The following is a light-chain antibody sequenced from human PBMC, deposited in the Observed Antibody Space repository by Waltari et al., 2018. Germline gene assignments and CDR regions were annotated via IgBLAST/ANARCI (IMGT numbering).Light chain of an antibody. V-gene: IGKV3-11*01. Sequence: IVLTQSPATLSLSPGERATLSCRASQSINISLAWYQPKPGQAPRLLIFDASKRATGIPPRFSGSGSGTDFTLTISSLEPEDFAVYYCQQRDTFGQGTKLEIK. J-gene: IGKJ2*01. CDR3: QQRDT. CDR1: QSINIS. CDR2: DAS.